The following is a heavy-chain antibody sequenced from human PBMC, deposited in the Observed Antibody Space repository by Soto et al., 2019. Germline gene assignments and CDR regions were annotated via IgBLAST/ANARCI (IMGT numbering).Heavy chain of an antibody. D-gene: IGHD2-15*01. Sequence: QVQLVQSGAEVKKPGASVKVSCKASGYTFTSYAMHWVRQAPGQRLEWMGWINAGNGNTKYSQKFQGRVTITRDTSASTAYMELSSLRSEDTAVYYCARGGVVVVAATPWGYYYYMDVWSKGTTVTVSS. CDR3: ARGGVVVVAATPWGYYYYMDV. CDR2: INAGNGNT. V-gene: IGHV1-3*01. J-gene: IGHJ6*03. CDR1: GYTFTSYA.